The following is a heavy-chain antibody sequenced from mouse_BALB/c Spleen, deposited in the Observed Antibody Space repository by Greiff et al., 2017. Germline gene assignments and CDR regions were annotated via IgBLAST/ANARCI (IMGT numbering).Heavy chain of an antibody. Sequence: VQRVESGPELVRPGASVKMSCKASGYTFTSYWMHWVKQRPGQGLEWIGMIDPSNSETRLNQKFKDKATLNVDKSSNTAYMQLSSLTSEDSAVYYCARFIIYYGYDDHYWGQGTTLTVSS. CDR3: ARFIIYYGYDDHY. J-gene: IGHJ2*01. V-gene: IGHV1S127*01. CDR2: IDPSNSET. CDR1: GYTFTSYW. D-gene: IGHD2-2*01.